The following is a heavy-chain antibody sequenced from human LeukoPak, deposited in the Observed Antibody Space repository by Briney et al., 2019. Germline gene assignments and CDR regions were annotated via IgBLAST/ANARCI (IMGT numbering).Heavy chain of an antibody. Sequence: GASVKVSCKVSGYTLTELSMHWVRQAPGQGLEWMGRIIPIFGTANYAQKFQGRVTITTDESTSTAYMELSSLRSEDTAVYYCAREWLASHFDYWGQGTLVTVSS. CDR2: IIPIFGTA. CDR3: AREWLASHFDY. V-gene: IGHV1-69*05. J-gene: IGHJ4*02. D-gene: IGHD6-19*01. CDR1: GYTLTELS.